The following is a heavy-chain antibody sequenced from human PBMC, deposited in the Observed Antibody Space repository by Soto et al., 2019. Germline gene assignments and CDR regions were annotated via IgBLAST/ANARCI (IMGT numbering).Heavy chain of an antibody. CDR2: ISYDGSNK. CDR3: ARDLVVVPAAPEKDYYGMDV. D-gene: IGHD2-2*01. Sequence: GGSLRLSCAASGFTFSSYAMHWVRQAPGKGLEWVAVISYDGSNKYYADSVKGRFTISRDNSKNTLYLQMNSLRAEDTAVYYCARDLVVVPAAPEKDYYGMDVWGQGTTVTVSS. J-gene: IGHJ6*02. CDR1: GFTFSSYA. V-gene: IGHV3-30-3*01.